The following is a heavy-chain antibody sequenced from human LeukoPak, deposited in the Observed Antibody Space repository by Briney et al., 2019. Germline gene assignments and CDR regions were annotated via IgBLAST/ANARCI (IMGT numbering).Heavy chain of an antibody. V-gene: IGHV1-18*01. J-gene: IGHJ4*02. D-gene: IGHD3-10*01. CDR3: ASSLITYYYGSGSLAY. Sequence: ASVKVSCKASGYTFTSYGISWVRQAPGQGLEWMGWISAYNGNTNYAQKLQGRVTMTTDTSTSTAYMELRSLRSDDTAVYYCASSLITYYYGSGSLAYWGQGTLVTVSS. CDR1: GYTFTSYG. CDR2: ISAYNGNT.